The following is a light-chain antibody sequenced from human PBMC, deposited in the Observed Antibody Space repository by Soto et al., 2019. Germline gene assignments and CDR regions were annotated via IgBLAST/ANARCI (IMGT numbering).Light chain of an antibody. CDR1: SGSVSTSYY. CDR3: VLYMGSGIWV. V-gene: IGLV8-61*01. Sequence: QTVVTQEPSFSVSPGGTVTLTCGLSSGSVSTSYYPSWYQQTPGPAPRTLIYSTNTRSSGVPDRFSGSILGNKAALTITGAQADDESAYYCVLYMGSGIWVFGGGTKLTVL. J-gene: IGLJ3*02. CDR2: STN.